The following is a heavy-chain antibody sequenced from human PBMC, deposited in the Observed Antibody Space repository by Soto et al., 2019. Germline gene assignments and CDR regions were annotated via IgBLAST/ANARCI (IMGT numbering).Heavy chain of an antibody. CDR1: GGSISSGGYY. CDR2: IYYSGST. D-gene: IGHD3-3*01. CDR3: ARVRYYDFWSGYYYYYYYMDV. J-gene: IGHJ6*03. V-gene: IGHV4-31*03. Sequence: PSETLSLTCTVSGGSISSGGYYWSWIRQHPGKGLEWIGYIYYSGSTYYNPSLKSRVTISVDTSKNQFSLKLSSVTAADTAVYYCARVRYYDFWSGYYYYYYYMDVWGKGTTVTVSS.